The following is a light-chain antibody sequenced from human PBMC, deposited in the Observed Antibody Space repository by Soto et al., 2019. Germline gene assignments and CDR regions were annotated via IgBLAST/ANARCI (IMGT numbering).Light chain of an antibody. CDR3: SSFTSRFTFV. V-gene: IGLV2-14*01. Sequence: QSVLTQPASVSGSRGQSIAISCTGTRSDVGAYNYVSWYQQHPGKAPKLMISEVTNRPSGVSDRFSGSKSGNTASLTISGLQAEDEADYYCSSFTSRFTFVFGTGTKLTVL. J-gene: IGLJ1*01. CDR1: RSDVGAYNY. CDR2: EVT.